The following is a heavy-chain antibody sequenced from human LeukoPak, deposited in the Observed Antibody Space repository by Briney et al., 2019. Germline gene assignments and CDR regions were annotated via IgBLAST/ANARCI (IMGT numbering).Heavy chain of an antibody. CDR1: GGSFSGYY. CDR2: INHSGST. J-gene: IGHJ4*02. V-gene: IGHV4-34*01. CDR3: ARAERFWSGYYQLNYFDY. D-gene: IGHD3-3*01. Sequence: PSETLSLTCAVYGGSFSGYYWSWIRQPPGKGLEWIGEINHSGSTNYNPSLKSQVTISVDTSKNQFSLKLSSVTAADTAVYYCARAERFWSGYYQLNYFDYWGQGTLVTVSS.